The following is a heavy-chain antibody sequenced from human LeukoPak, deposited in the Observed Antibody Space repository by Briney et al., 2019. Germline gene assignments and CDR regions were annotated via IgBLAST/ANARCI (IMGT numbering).Heavy chain of an antibody. CDR3: ARDGYRASNLDY. Sequence: KTSETLSLTCTVSGGSISSGGYYWSWIRQHPGKGLEWFGYIYYSGSTYYNPSLKSRVTISVDTSKNQFSLKLSSVTAADTAVYYCARDGYRASNLDYWGQGTLVTVSS. D-gene: IGHD5-24*01. J-gene: IGHJ4*02. V-gene: IGHV4-30-4*08. CDR1: GGSISSGGYY. CDR2: IYYSGST.